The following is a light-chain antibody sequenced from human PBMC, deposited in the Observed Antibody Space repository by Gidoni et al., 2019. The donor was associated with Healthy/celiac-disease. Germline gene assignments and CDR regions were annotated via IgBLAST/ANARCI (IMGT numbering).Light chain of an antibody. CDR2: DDS. CDR1: NIGSKS. Sequence: SHVLKQPPSGSGPPGQTARITCGGNNIGSKSVPWYQQKPVQAPVLVVYDDSDRPSGIPERFSGSNSGNTATLTISRVEAGDEADYYCQVWDSSSDHYVFGTGTKVTVL. V-gene: IGLV3-21*02. CDR3: QVWDSSSDHYV. J-gene: IGLJ1*01.